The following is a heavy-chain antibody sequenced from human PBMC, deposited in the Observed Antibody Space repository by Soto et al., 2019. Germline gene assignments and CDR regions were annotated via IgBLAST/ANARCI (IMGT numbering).Heavy chain of an antibody. J-gene: IGHJ4*02. CDR1: GFTFSSYA. Sequence: QVQLVESGGGVVQPGRSLRLSCAASGFTFSSYAMHWVRQAPGKGLEWVAVISYDGSNKYYADSVKGRFTISRDNSKNTLHLQMNSLRAEDTAVYYCARSAPIEWELPFYLDYWGQGTLVTVSS. CDR3: ARSAPIEWELPFYLDY. CDR2: ISYDGSNK. V-gene: IGHV3-30-3*01. D-gene: IGHD1-26*01.